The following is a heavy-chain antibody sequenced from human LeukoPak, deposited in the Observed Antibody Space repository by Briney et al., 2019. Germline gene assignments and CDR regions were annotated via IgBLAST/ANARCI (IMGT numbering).Heavy chain of an antibody. CDR1: GSSISSYY. Sequence: PSETLSLTCTVSGSSISSYYWSWIRQPPGKGLEWIGCFYYSGNTNSNPSLKSRVTISVDTSKNQFSLKLMSVTAADTAVYYCATVRPENSGSYYWDYWGQGTLVTVSS. CDR3: ATVRPENSGSYYWDY. D-gene: IGHD1-26*01. V-gene: IGHV4-59*08. CDR2: FYYSGNT. J-gene: IGHJ4*02.